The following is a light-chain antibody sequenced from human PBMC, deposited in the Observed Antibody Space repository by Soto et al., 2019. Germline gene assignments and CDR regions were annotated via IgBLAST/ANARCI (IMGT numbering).Light chain of an antibody. V-gene: IGKV3-11*01. CDR1: QSVDNS. CDR2: DAS. Sequence: EIVLTQSPVTPSLSPGERATLSCRASQSVDNSLAWFQQKPGQAPRLLIYDASNRATAIPARFSGSGSGTDFTLTISSLEPEDFAVYYCQQRSNWPGLTFGGGTKVEIK. CDR3: QQRSNWPGLT. J-gene: IGKJ4*01.